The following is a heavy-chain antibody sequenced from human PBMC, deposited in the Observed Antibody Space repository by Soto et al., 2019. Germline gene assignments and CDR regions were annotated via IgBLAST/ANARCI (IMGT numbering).Heavy chain of an antibody. V-gene: IGHV3-30*03. J-gene: IGHJ4*02. Sequence: GGSLKLSCAASGFTFSSYGVHWVRQAPGKGLEWVAVVSYDGSNKYYVDSVKGRFTISRDNSKNTLYLQMNSLRAEDTAVYYCARVPSSSGRAHFDYWGQGTLVTVSS. CDR3: ARVPSSSGRAHFDY. CDR1: GFTFSSYG. D-gene: IGHD2-15*01. CDR2: VSYDGSNK.